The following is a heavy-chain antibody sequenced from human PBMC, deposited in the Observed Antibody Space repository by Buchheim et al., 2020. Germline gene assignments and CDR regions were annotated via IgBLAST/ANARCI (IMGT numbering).Heavy chain of an antibody. V-gene: IGHV4-61*01. D-gene: IGHD3-22*01. Sequence: QVQLQESGPGLVKPSETLSLTCTVSGGSVSSGSYYWSWIRQPPGKGLEWIGYIYYSGSTNYNPPLKSRVTISVDTAKNPFSRKLSSVTAADTAVYYCARVPHYYDSSGYKVYCDYWGQGTL. CDR2: IYYSGST. CDR3: ARVPHYYDSSGYKVYCDY. J-gene: IGHJ4*02. CDR1: GGSVSSGSYY.